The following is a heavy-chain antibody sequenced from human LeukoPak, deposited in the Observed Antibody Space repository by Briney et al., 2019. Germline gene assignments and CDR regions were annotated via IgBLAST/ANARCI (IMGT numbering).Heavy chain of an antibody. CDR2: ISANTGHA. CDR1: GYSFTNYG. J-gene: IGHJ5*01. D-gene: IGHD3-16*01. CDR3: VRDEFTAQAWFDF. V-gene: IGHV1-18*01. Sequence: ASVKVSCKASGYSFTNYGFSWVRQAPGQGLEWMGWISANTGHANYVQNLQGRVTLTTDTSTTTAYMELRSLRFDDTAVYYCVRDEFTAQAWFDFWGQGTPVTVSS.